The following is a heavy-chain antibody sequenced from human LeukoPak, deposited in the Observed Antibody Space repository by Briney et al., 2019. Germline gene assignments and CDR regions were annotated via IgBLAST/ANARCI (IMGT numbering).Heavy chain of an antibody. Sequence: GESLKISCKGFGYTFTDYWIGWVRQMPGNGLEWMGIIWPDDSDTRYSPSFQGQVTISADKSISTAYLQWSSLKASDTAMYYCARVATRQEEFDYWGQGTLVTVSS. CDR2: IWPDDSDT. J-gene: IGHJ4*02. CDR3: ARVATRQEEFDY. V-gene: IGHV5-51*01. D-gene: IGHD5-12*01. CDR1: GYTFTDYW.